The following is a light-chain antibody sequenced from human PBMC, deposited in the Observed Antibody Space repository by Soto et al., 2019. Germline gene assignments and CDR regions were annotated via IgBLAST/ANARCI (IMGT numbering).Light chain of an antibody. CDR3: CSHSASIHWV. J-gene: IGLJ3*02. CDR2: RTN. V-gene: IGLV1-40*01. CDR1: SSNIGMGYD. Sequence: QSGLTQPPSVSGAPGQRVTISCTGSSSNIGMGYDVHWYQRLPGTAPKLLVYRTNNRPSGVPDRFSGSKSDTSASLAITGLQAEDDAVYYCCSHSASIHWVFGGGTKLTVL.